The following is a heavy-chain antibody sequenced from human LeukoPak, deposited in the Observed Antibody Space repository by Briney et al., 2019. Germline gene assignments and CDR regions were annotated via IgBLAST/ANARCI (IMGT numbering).Heavy chain of an antibody. CDR2: IYPGDSDT. Sequence: GESLKISCKGSGYSFTSYWIGWVRQMPGKGLEWMGIIYPGDSDTRYSPSFQGQVTISADKSISTAYPQWSSLKASDTAMYYCARQASSSWDKFDPRGQGTLVTVSS. D-gene: IGHD6-13*01. CDR3: ARQASSSWDKFDP. CDR1: GYSFTSYW. V-gene: IGHV5-51*01. J-gene: IGHJ5*02.